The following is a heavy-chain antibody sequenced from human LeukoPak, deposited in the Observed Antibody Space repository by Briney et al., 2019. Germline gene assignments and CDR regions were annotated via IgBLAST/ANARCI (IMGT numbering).Heavy chain of an antibody. CDR3: AGLGSNYFYSTVDL. J-gene: IGHJ6*01. CDR2: VYAGDSVT. CDR1: GHSFTSNW. Sequence: GESLKISCKCSGHSFTSNWIGWVRQMPGKGLEWMGTVYAGDSVTRYSPSFQGQVTMSADKSTSTAFLQWRSLKASDTAMYYCAGLGSNYFYSTVDLRGRGSAVTVSS. V-gene: IGHV5-51*01.